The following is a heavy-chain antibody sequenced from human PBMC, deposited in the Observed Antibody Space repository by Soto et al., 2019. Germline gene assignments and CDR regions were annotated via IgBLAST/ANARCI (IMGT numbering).Heavy chain of an antibody. D-gene: IGHD6-13*01. CDR2: IVPIFGTA. Sequence: QVQLVQSGAEVKKPGSSVKVSCKASGSTFSSYAISWVRQAPGQGLEWMGGIVPIFGTADYAQKFQGRVTITADEPTSSAYMELSSLRSEDTAVYYCASLIAAAGPPHSPRYYYGMDVWGQGTTVTVSS. CDR1: GSTFSSYA. J-gene: IGHJ6*02. CDR3: ASLIAAAGPPHSPRYYYGMDV. V-gene: IGHV1-69*12.